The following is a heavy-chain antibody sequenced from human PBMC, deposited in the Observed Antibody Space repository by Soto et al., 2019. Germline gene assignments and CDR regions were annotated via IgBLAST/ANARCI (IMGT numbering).Heavy chain of an antibody. V-gene: IGHV3-48*02. CDR3: ARDYYDSSGYLFPSY. CDR2: ISSSSSTI. Sequence: LRLSCAASGFTFSSYSMNWVRQAPGKGLEWVSYISSSSSTIYYADSVKGRFTISRDNAKNSLYLQMNSLRDEDTAVYYCARDYYDSSGYLFPSYWGQGTLVTVSS. CDR1: GFTFSSYS. J-gene: IGHJ4*02. D-gene: IGHD3-22*01.